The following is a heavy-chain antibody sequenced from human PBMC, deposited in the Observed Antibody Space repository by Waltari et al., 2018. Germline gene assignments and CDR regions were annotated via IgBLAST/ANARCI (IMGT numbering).Heavy chain of an antibody. CDR2: IYHSGSA. CDR1: GGSLSSSSYY. V-gene: IGHV4-39*01. J-gene: IGHJ4*02. CDR3: ARWDYYDSSGLLY. Sequence: QLQLQESGPGLVKPSETLSLTCTVSGGSLSSSSYYWGWIRQPPGKGLEWIGSIYHSGSAYYNPSLKSRVTISVDTSKNQFSVKLSSVTAADTAVYYCARWDYYDSSGLLYWGQGTLVTVSS. D-gene: IGHD3-22*01.